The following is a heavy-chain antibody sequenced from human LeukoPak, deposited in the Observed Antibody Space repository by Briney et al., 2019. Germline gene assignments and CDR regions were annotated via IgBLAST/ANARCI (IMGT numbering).Heavy chain of an antibody. J-gene: IGHJ5*02. V-gene: IGHV4-59*01. CDR1: GGSFSGYY. CDR3: ARDWYYYDSSGYYSRAWFDP. D-gene: IGHD3-22*01. CDR2: IYYSGST. Sequence: SETLSLTCAVYGGSFSGYYWSWIRQPPGKGLEWIGYIYYSGSTNYNPSLKSRVTISVDTSKNQFSLKLSSVTAADTAVYYCARDWYYYDSSGYYSRAWFDPWGQGTLVTVSS.